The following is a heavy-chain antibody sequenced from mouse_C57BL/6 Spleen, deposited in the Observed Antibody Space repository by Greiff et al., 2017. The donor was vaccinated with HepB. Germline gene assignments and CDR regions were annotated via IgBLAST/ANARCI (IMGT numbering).Heavy chain of an antibody. CDR1: GFNIKDYY. D-gene: IGHD2-4*01. J-gene: IGHJ3*01. Sequence: EVQLVESGAELVRPGASVKLSCTASGFNIKDYYMHWVKQRPEQGLEWIGRIDPEDGDTEYAPKFQGKATMTADTSSNTAYLQLSSLTSQDTAVYYCTSYDYGSSFAYWGQGTLVTVSA. V-gene: IGHV14-1*01. CDR3: TSYDYGSSFAY. CDR2: IDPEDGDT.